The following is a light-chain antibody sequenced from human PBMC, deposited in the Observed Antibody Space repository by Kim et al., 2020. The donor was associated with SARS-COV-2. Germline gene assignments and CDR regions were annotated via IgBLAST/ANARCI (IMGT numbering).Light chain of an antibody. V-gene: IGLV2-8*01. CDR1: SSDVGGYNY. CDR3: SSYAGTNNPYV. Sequence: QSVNNSCTGTSSDVGGYNYVSWYQQHPGKAPKLMIYEVTERPSGVPNRFSGSKSGNTASLTVSGLQAEDEADYYCSSYAGTNNPYVFGTGTKVTVL. CDR2: EVT. J-gene: IGLJ1*01.